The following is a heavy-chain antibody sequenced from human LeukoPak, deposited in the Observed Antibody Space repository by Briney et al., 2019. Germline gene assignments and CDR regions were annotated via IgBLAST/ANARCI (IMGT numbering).Heavy chain of an antibody. CDR1: GFTFSSYW. CDR3: ARDYGSIPFNTAEFYY. D-gene: IGHD6-13*01. CDR2: ISYDGSST. Sequence: PGGSLRLSCAASGFTFSSYWMQWVRQAPGKGLVWVSRISYDGSSTNYADSVKGRFTISRDNDKDTLFLQMNSLRAEDTAVYYCARDYGSIPFNTAEFYYWGQGTLVTVSS. V-gene: IGHV3-74*01. J-gene: IGHJ4*02.